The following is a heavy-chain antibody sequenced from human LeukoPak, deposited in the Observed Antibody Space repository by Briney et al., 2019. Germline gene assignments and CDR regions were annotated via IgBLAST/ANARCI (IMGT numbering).Heavy chain of an antibody. V-gene: IGHV3-23*01. Sequence: PGGFLRLSCAASGFTFSNYAMSWVRQAPGKGLEWVSGINGSRGSTNYADPVKGRFTISRDNSRNTLYLQMNSLRAEDTAIYYCAKDGGPTVFYYFDYWGQGTLITVSS. D-gene: IGHD1-1*01. CDR3: AKDGGPTVFYYFDY. CDR2: INGSRGST. J-gene: IGHJ4*02. CDR1: GFTFSNYA.